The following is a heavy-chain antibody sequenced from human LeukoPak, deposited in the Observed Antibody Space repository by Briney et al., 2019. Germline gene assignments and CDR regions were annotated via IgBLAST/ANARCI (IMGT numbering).Heavy chain of an antibody. Sequence: GGSLRLSCAASGFTFSSYAMHWVRQAPGEGLEYVSAISSNGGSTYYANSVKGRFTISRDNSKNTLYLQMGSLRAEDMAVYYCARGPYCSGGSCYGYFDYWGQGTLVTVSS. CDR2: ISSNGGST. CDR1: GFTFSSYA. J-gene: IGHJ4*02. CDR3: ARGPYCSGGSCYGYFDY. D-gene: IGHD2-15*01. V-gene: IGHV3-64*01.